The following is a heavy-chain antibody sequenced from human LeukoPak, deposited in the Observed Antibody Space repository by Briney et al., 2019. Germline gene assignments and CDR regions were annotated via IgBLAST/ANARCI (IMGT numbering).Heavy chain of an antibody. Sequence: GGSLRLSCAASGFIFSIFAMNWVRHAPRKGLEWVSAITSSGNVTYYADSVKGRFAISRDNSKNTLFLQMNSLRADDTAIYDCAKPRASRSCSRSNCFPYYFDYWGRGTQVTVS. CDR1: GFIFSIFA. D-gene: IGHD2-2*01. CDR2: ITSSGNVT. J-gene: IGHJ4*02. V-gene: IGHV3-23*05. CDR3: AKPRASRSCSRSNCFPYYFDY.